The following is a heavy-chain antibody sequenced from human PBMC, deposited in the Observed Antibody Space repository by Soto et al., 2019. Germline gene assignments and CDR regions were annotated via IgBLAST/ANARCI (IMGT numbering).Heavy chain of an antibody. CDR2: ISDIGTT. D-gene: IGHD2-21*02. Sequence: PSETLSLTCTVSGGSIGTYYWSWIRQPPGKGLEWVGYISDIGTTKYNPSLQSRVTISVDTSKNQFSLKLSSVTAADTAVYYCAREPRQGDRIYYFDYWGPGALVTVSS. CDR3: AREPRQGDRIYYFDY. CDR1: GGSIGTYY. V-gene: IGHV4-59*01. J-gene: IGHJ4*02.